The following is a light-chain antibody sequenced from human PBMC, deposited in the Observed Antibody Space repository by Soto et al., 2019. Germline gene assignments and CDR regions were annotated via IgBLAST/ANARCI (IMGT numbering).Light chain of an antibody. CDR2: KAS. CDR3: QQYDSYSVRT. V-gene: IGKV1-5*03. Sequence: DIQMTQSPSTLSASVGDGVTITCRASQTITTSLAWYQQKPGKAPKLLIYKASSLASGVPSRFSGSGSGTEFTLTISSLQPDDFATYYCQQYDSYSVRTFGQGTKVEI. J-gene: IGKJ1*01. CDR1: QTITTS.